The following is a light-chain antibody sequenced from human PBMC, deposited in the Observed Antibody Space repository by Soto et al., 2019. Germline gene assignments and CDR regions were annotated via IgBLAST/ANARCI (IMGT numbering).Light chain of an antibody. Sequence: IQMTQSPSSLSASVGDRVTISCRASQSIDTFLNWFQQKPGKAPKLLIYAASSLQSGVPSRFSGSGSGTDFTLTIRSLQPEDFAPYYSQQNSNTWTFGQGTKVDIK. J-gene: IGKJ1*01. CDR1: QSIDTF. CDR3: QQNSNTWT. CDR2: AAS. V-gene: IGKV1-39*01.